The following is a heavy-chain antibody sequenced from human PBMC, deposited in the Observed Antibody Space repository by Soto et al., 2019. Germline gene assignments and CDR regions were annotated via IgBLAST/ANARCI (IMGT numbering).Heavy chain of an antibody. D-gene: IGHD3-10*01. CDR2: IYYSGST. J-gene: IGHJ4*02. CDR1: GGSISSYY. V-gene: IGHV4-59*01. Sequence: SETLSLTCTVSGGSISSYYWSWIRQPPGKGLEWIGYIYYSGSTNYNPSLKSRVTISVDTSKNQFSLKLSSVTAADTAVYYCAREERGPIDYWGQGTLVTVSS. CDR3: AREERGPIDY.